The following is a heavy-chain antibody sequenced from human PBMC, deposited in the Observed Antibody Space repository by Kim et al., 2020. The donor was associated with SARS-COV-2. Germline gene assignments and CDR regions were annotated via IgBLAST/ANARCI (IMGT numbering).Heavy chain of an antibody. CDR3: ARAVRGSGWYPNYYYGMDV. CDR1: GYTFTSYG. D-gene: IGHD6-19*01. CDR2: ISAYNGNT. V-gene: IGHV1-18*01. J-gene: IGHJ6*02. Sequence: ASVKVSCKASGYTFTSYGISWVRQAPGQGLEWMGWISAYNGNTNYAQKLQGRVTMTTDTSTSTAYMELRSLRSDDTAVYYCARAVRGSGWYPNYYYGMDVWGQGTTVTVSS.